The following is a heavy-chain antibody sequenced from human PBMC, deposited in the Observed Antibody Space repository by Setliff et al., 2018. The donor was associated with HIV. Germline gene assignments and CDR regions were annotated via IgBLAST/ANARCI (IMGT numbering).Heavy chain of an antibody. CDR1: GGSITSDTYY. CDR2: IYYSGST. CDR3: ARGRQGLYYYSSGFSRGRYYDL. J-gene: IGHJ4*02. D-gene: IGHD3-22*01. V-gene: IGHV4-39*01. Sequence: PSETLSLTCSVSGGSITSDTYYWGWIRQPPGKGLEWIGTIYYSGSTYYNPSLKSRVTISVDTSKNQFSLKLSSVTAADTAVYYCARGRQGLYYYSSGFSRGRYYDLWGQGTLVTVSS.